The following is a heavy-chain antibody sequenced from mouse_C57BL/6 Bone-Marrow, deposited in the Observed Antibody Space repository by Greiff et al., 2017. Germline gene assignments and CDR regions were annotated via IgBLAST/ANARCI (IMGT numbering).Heavy chain of an antibody. Sequence: VQLKQPGAELVKPGASVKVSCKASGYTFTSYWMHWVKQRPGQGLEWIGRIHPSDSDTNYNQKFKGKATLTVDKSSSTAYMQLSSLTSEDSAVYYCAIENWDYAMDYWGQGTSVTVSS. CDR1: GYTFTSYW. V-gene: IGHV1-74*01. CDR2: IHPSDSDT. CDR3: AIENWDYAMDY. J-gene: IGHJ4*01. D-gene: IGHD4-1*01.